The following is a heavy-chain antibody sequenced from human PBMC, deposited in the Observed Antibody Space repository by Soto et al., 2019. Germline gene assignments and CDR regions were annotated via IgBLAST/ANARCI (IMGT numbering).Heavy chain of an antibody. J-gene: IGHJ6*02. CDR2: IYWNDDK. Sequence: SGPTLVNPTQTLTLTCTFSGFSLSTSGVGVGWIRQPPGKALEWLALIYWNDDKRYSPSLKSRLTITKDTSKNQVVLTMTNMDPVDTATYYCAHRRGYGLTEYYGMDVWGQGTTVTVSS. D-gene: IGHD5-18*01. V-gene: IGHV2-5*01. CDR1: GFSLSTSGVG. CDR3: AHRRGYGLTEYYGMDV.